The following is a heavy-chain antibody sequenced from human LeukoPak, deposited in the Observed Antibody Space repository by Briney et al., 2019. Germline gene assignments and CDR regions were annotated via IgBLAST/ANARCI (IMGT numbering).Heavy chain of an antibody. V-gene: IGHV3-64*01. CDR3: AKSAEVDSGGFVYYYYYYMDV. D-gene: IGHD3-22*01. J-gene: IGHJ6*03. Sequence: GGSLRLSCAASGFTFSSYAMHWVRQAPGKGLEYVSAISSNGGSTYYANSVKGRFTISRDNSKNTLYLQMGSLRAEDMAVYYCAKSAEVDSGGFVYYYYYYMDVWGKGTTVTVSS. CDR1: GFTFSSYA. CDR2: ISSNGGST.